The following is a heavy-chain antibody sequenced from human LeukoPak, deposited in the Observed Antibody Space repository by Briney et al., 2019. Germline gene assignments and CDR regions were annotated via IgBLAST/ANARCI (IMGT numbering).Heavy chain of an antibody. J-gene: IGHJ4*02. CDR2: ISITSNYI. D-gene: IGHD4-23*01. Sequence: GGSLRLSCTASGFTFSNYDMNWVRQTPGKGLEWVSSISITSNYIYYADSLKSRFTISRDNAKNSLYLQMNSLRAEDTAVYYCARGWQHLTYWGQGTLVTVSS. CDR1: GFTFSNYD. CDR3: ARGWQHLTY. V-gene: IGHV3-21*01.